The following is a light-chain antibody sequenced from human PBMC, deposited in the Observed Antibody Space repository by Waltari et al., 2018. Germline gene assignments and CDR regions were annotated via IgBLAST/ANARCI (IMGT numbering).Light chain of an antibody. CDR2: SDN. CDR3: QSYDNSFVI. J-gene: IGLJ2*01. V-gene: IGLV1-40*01. CDR1: NPTTGAGYN. Sequence: QSVLPHPPQVSGAPGRRVTITGTGTNPTTGAGYNLHWYQQLPGTAPKLLIYSDNSRPSGVPDRFSGSKSGTSASLAITGLQAEDEADYYCQSYDNSFVIFGGGTKLTVL.